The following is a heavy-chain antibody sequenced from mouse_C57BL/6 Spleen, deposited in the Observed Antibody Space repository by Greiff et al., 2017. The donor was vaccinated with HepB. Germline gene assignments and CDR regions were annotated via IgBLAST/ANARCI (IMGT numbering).Heavy chain of an antibody. Sequence: QVQLQQSGAELVKPGASVKISCKASGYAFSSYWMNWVKQRPGKGLEWIGQIYPGDGDTNYNGKFKGKATLTADKSSSTAYMQLSSLTSEDSAVYFCARDGSSEYYFVYWGQGTTLTVSS. D-gene: IGHD1-1*01. CDR2: IYPGDGDT. CDR1: GYAFSSYW. V-gene: IGHV1-80*01. CDR3: ARDGSSEYYFVY. J-gene: IGHJ2*01.